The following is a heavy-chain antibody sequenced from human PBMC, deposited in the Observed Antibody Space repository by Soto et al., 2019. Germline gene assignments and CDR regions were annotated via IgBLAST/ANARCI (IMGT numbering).Heavy chain of an antibody. CDR1: GGSISTSSYY. Sequence: PSETLSLTCTASGGSISTSSYYWGWIRQPPGKGLERIGSIYYSESTYYNPSLKSRVTIPVDTPKNQFSLKLSSGTAADTAVYYCASNGYSGRWGGCDIWGQGTMGTVSS. CDR3: ASNGYSGRWGGCDI. CDR2: IYYSEST. V-gene: IGHV4-39*01. D-gene: IGHD5-12*01. J-gene: IGHJ3*02.